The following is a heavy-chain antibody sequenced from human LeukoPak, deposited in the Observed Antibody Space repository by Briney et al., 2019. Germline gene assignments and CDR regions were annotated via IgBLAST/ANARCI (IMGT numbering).Heavy chain of an antibody. CDR1: GFIVSTNY. CDR3: ARDTPAGDFEY. CDR2: IYSVGGT. Sequence: PGGSLRLSCVASGFIVSTNYMIWVRQAPGKGLEWVSVIYSVGGTYYADSVRGRFTISRDNSKNMLYLQMNSLRAEDTAVYYCARDTPAGDFEYWGQGTLVTVSS. V-gene: IGHV3-53*01. D-gene: IGHD6-19*01. J-gene: IGHJ4*02.